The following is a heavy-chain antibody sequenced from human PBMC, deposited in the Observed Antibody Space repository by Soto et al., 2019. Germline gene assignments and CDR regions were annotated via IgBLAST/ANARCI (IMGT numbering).Heavy chain of an antibody. J-gene: IGHJ4*02. CDR2: IYYSGSN. CDR3: ARSRGAKYFDY. Sequence: QVQLQESGPGLVKPSQTLSLTCTVSGGSISSGDYYWSWIRQPPGKGLEWIGYIYYSGSNYYNPYLKCQGTIAADRYNSQVSLKLSSVTATDTAEYYCARSRGAKYFDYCRQRKLGTVSS. CDR1: GGSISSGDYY. V-gene: IGHV4-30-4*01. D-gene: IGHD2-15*01.